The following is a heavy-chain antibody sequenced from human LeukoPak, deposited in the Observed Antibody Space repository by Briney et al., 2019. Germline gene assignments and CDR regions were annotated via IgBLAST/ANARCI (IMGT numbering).Heavy chain of an antibody. Sequence: ASVKVSCKASGYTFTSYAMNWVRQAPGQGLEWMGWISAYNGNTNYAQKLQGRVTMTTDTSTSTAYMELRSLRSDDTAVYYCARVSGYLDDYWGQRTLVTVSS. J-gene: IGHJ4*02. V-gene: IGHV1-18*01. CDR2: ISAYNGNT. CDR3: ARVSGYLDDY. D-gene: IGHD3-3*01. CDR1: GYTFTSYA.